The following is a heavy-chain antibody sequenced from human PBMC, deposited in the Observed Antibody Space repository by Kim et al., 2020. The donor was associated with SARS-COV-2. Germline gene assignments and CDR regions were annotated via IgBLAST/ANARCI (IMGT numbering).Heavy chain of an antibody. J-gene: IGHJ6*03. CDR2: ISSSGSTI. D-gene: IGHD6-6*01. CDR1: GFTFSDYY. CDR3: ASLSSWHYPPYYYMDV. Sequence: GGSLRLSCAASGFTFSDYYMSWIRQAPGKGLEWVSYISSSGSTIYYADSVKGRFTISRDNAKNSLYLQMNSLRAEDTAVYYCASLSSWHYPPYYYMDVWGKGTTVTVSS. V-gene: IGHV3-11*01.